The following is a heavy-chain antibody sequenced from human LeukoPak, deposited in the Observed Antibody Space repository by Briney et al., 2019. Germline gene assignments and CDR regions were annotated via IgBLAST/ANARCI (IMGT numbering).Heavy chain of an antibody. Sequence: SETLCLTCAVYGGSFSGYYWSWIRQPPGKGLEWIGEINHSGSTDYNPSLKSRVTISVDTSKNQFSLKLSSVTAADTAVYYCARGRNRLLKNGPYNYWGQGTLVTVSS. CDR3: ARGRNRLLKNGPYNY. CDR1: GGSFSGYY. V-gene: IGHV4-34*01. CDR2: INHSGST. J-gene: IGHJ4*02. D-gene: IGHD1-14*01.